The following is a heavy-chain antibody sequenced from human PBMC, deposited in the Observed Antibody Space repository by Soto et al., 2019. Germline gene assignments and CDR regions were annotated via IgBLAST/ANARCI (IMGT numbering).Heavy chain of an antibody. CDR2: INPYNGGA. D-gene: IGHD3-22*01. CDR3: ARLYYYDSSGYSAPRAAFDI. Sequence: ASVKVSCKASGYTFTGYFMHWVRQAPGQGLEWMGWINPYNGGADYAQSFQGRVTMTRDTSTSTDYMELSSLRSDDTAVYYCARLYYYDSSGYSAPRAAFDIWGQGTMVTVSS. J-gene: IGHJ3*02. V-gene: IGHV1-2*02. CDR1: GYTFTGYF.